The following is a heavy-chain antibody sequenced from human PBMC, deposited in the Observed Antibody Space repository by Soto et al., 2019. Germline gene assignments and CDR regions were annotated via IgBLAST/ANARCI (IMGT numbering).Heavy chain of an antibody. D-gene: IGHD2-15*01. CDR3: ARGRYCLTGRCFPNWFDS. V-gene: IGHV4-30-4*01. J-gene: IGHJ5*01. CDR1: GDSISTVDYL. Sequence: SETLSLTCSVSGDSISTVDYLWAWIRQPPGQALEYIGYIYKSTTTYYNPSFESRVAISLDTSKSQFSLTVTSVTAADTAVYFCARGRYCLTGRCFPNWFDSWGQGTLVTVSS. CDR2: IYKSTTT.